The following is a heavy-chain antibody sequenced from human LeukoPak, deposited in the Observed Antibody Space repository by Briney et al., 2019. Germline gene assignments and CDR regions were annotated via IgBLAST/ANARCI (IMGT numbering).Heavy chain of an antibody. CDR2: ISSSGSTI. CDR1: TFTFSNYE. CDR3: ARGKTPLYYYGLDV. J-gene: IGHJ6*02. V-gene: IGHV3-48*03. Sequence: GGSLRLSCAASTFTFSNYEMNWVRQAPGKGLEWVSYISSSGSTIYYTDSVKGRFTISRDNAKNSLYLQMNSLRAEDTAIYYCARGKTPLYYYGLDVWGQGTTVTVSS.